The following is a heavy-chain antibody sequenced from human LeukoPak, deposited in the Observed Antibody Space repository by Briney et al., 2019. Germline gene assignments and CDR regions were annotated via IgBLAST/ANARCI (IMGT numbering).Heavy chain of an antibody. J-gene: IGHJ4*02. D-gene: IGHD3-22*01. CDR3: ARVPYYYDSSGYYQY. CDR1: GYTFTSYA. Sequence: ASVKVSCKASGYTFTSYAISWVRQAPGQGLEWMGWISAYNGNTNYAQKLQGRVTMTTDTSTSTAYMELRSLRSDDTAVYYCARVPYYYDSSGYYQYWGQGTLVTVSS. V-gene: IGHV1-18*01. CDR2: ISAYNGNT.